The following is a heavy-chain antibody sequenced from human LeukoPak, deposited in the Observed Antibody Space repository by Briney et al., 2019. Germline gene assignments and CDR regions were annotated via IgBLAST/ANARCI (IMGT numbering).Heavy chain of an antibody. J-gene: IGHJ4*02. CDR2: IYYSGST. CDR3: ASFCPLRYGSGSCLDY. D-gene: IGHD3-10*01. V-gene: IGHV4-39*07. CDR1: GGSISSSSYY. Sequence: SETLSLTCTVSGGSISSSSYYWGWIRQPPGKGLEWIGSIYYSGSTYYNPSLKSRVTISVDTSKNQFSLKLSSVTAADTAVYYCASFCPLRYGSGSCLDYWGQETLVTVSS.